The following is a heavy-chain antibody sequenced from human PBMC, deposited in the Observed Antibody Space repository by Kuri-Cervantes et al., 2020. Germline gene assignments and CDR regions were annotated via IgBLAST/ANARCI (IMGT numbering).Heavy chain of an antibody. J-gene: IGHJ3*02. CDR1: GFTFSSYA. D-gene: IGHD4-17*01. V-gene: IGHV3-7*01. CDR2: IKQDGSEK. Sequence: GESLKISCAASGFTFSSYAMHWVRQAPGKGLEWVANIKQDGSEKYYVDSVKGRFTISRDNAKNSLYLQMNSLRAEDTAVYYCARTDYGDLWADAFDIWGQGTMVTVSS. CDR3: ARTDYGDLWADAFDI.